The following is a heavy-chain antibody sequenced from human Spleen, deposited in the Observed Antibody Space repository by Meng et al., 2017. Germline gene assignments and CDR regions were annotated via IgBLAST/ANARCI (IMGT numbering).Heavy chain of an antibody. D-gene: IGHD6-19*01. CDR1: GFSLSTTAVG. Sequence: QITFKESGPTLVKPTQTLTLTCTFSGFSLSTTAVGVGWIRQPPGKALEWLAFIYWDDAELFSPSLNSRLTIIKDSSKKQVVLTMTNMDPVDTATYYCAHSSGWLFDYWGQGTLVTVSS. CDR2: IYWDDAE. V-gene: IGHV2-5*02. CDR3: AHSSGWLFDY. J-gene: IGHJ4*02.